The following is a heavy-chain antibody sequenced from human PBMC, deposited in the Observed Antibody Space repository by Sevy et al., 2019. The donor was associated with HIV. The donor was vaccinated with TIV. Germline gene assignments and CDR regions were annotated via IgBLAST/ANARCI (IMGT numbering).Heavy chain of an antibody. Sequence: GGSLRLSCSASGFTFSEYWMSWVRQAPGKGLEWVANIEQDGSAKYYVDSVKGRFTISRDNAKNSLYLQMNSLRAEDTALYYCGRAIALSTSHWGQGTQVTVSS. CDR1: GFTFSEYW. D-gene: IGHD1-26*01. V-gene: IGHV3-7*01. CDR3: GRAIALSTSH. J-gene: IGHJ4*02. CDR2: IEQDGSAK.